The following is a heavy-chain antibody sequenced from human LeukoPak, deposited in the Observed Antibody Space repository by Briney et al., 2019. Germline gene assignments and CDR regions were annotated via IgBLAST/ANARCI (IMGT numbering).Heavy chain of an antibody. D-gene: IGHD6-13*01. Sequence: SETLFLTCTVSGDSIRNNNYHWAWVRQPPGKGLEWNGSIFYTGTTYYKPSLKSRVTISVDTSKNQFSLKQTSVTATDTAVYYCASEVKAAAVTWGQGTLVTVSS. CDR2: IFYTGTT. J-gene: IGHJ4*02. CDR3: ASEVKAAAVT. V-gene: IGHV4-39*01. CDR1: GDSIRNNNYH.